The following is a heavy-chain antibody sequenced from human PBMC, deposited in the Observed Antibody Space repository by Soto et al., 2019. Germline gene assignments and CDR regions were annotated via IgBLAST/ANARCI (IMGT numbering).Heavy chain of an antibody. J-gene: IGHJ4*02. CDR1: GFTFSSYW. CDR3: AKDLMILNPRNPG. V-gene: IGHV3-23*01. CDR2: ISGSGGST. Sequence: PGGSLRLSCAASGFTFSSYWMSWVRQAPGKGLEWVSAISGSGGSTYYADSAKGRFTISRDNSKNTLYLQMNSLRAEDTAVYYCAKDLMILNPRNPGWGQGTLVTVSS. D-gene: IGHD3-16*01.